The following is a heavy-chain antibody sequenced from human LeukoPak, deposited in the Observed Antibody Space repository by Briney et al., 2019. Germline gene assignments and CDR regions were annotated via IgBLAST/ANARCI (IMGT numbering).Heavy chain of an antibody. D-gene: IGHD1-7*01. V-gene: IGHV1-2*02. CDR1: GYTFTRYG. Sequence: ASVKVSCKASGYTFTRYGISWVRQAPGQGLESMGWINPNSGGTIYAQKFQGRVTMNSDTSISTAYMELSRLRSDDTALYYCARGGQLDLPFDLDYWGQGTLVTVSS. CDR3: ARGGQLDLPFDLDY. J-gene: IGHJ4*02. CDR2: INPNSGGT.